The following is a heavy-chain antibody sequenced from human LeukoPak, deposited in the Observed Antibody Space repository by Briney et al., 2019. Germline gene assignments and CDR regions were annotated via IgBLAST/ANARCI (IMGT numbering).Heavy chain of an antibody. CDR3: ARAPRRCSGGNCYSSTFDY. CDR1: GFTFSTFW. CDR2: IKQDGNEK. D-gene: IGHD2-15*01. V-gene: IGHV3-7*01. J-gene: IGHJ4*02. Sequence: PGGSLRLSCAASGFTFSTFWMSWVRQAPGKGLEWVANIKQDGNEKYYVDSVKGRFTISRDNAKNSLNLQMNSLRAEDTAVYYCARAPRRCSGGNCYSSTFDYWGRGTLVTVSS.